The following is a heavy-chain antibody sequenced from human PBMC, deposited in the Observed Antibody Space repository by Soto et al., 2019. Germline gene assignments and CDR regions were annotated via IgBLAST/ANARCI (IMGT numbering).Heavy chain of an antibody. CDR3: AKDHDSTGCLDY. CDR1: GFTFSSYG. V-gene: IGHV3-30*18. CDR2: ISYDGSNK. D-gene: IGHD3-22*01. Sequence: GSLRLSCAASGFTFSSYGMHWVRQAPGKGLEWVAVISYDGSNKYYADSVKGRFTISRDNSKNTLYLQMNSLRAEDTAVYYCAKDHDSTGCLDYWGQGTLVTVSS. J-gene: IGHJ4*02.